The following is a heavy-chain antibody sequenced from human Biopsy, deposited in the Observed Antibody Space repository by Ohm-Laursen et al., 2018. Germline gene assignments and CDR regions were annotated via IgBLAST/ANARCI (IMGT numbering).Heavy chain of an antibody. CDR1: GFSFCDNY. CDR3: AREGRYCSGGGCYYWFDS. J-gene: IGHJ5*01. Sequence: SLRLSCAASGFSFCDNYMDWVRQAPGKGLEWGGRIIDNVNGYTTAYAASVKGRFTISRDDSKNSLYLQMNSLKTEDTALSYCAREGRYCSGGGCYYWFDSWGQGTLVTVSS. V-gene: IGHV3-72*01. CDR2: IIDNVNGYTT. D-gene: IGHD2-15*01.